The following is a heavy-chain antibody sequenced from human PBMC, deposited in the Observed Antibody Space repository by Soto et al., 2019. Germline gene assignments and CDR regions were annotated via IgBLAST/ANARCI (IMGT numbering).Heavy chain of an antibody. CDR3: ARGGPHAYYKDN. CDR2: INIDGSTT. CDR1: GFTFSNYW. D-gene: IGHD3-10*01. Sequence: EVQLVESGGGLVQPGGSLRLSCAASGFTFSNYWMHWVRQAPGEGLVWVSRINIDGSTTNYADSVKGRFTVSRDKAKNTLYLQMHSQRAEETAIYYCARGGPHAYYKDNWGQGTLVTVSS. V-gene: IGHV3-74*01. J-gene: IGHJ4*02.